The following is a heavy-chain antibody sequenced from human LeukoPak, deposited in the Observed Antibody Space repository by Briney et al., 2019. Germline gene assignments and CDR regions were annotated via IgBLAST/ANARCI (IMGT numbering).Heavy chain of an antibody. V-gene: IGHV3-30*18. CDR1: GFTFSSYG. D-gene: IGHD5-24*01. CDR3: ANGYNRLAH. Sequence: GGSLRLSCAASGFTFSSYGMHWVRQAPGKGLEGVAVISYDGSNKYYADSVKGRFTISRDNSKNTLYLQMNSLRAEDTAVYYCANGYNRLAHWGQGTLVTVSS. J-gene: IGHJ4*02. CDR2: ISYDGSNK.